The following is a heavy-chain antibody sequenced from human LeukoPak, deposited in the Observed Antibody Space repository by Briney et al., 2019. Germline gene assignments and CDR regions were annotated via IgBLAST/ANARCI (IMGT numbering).Heavy chain of an antibody. V-gene: IGHV4-34*01. CDR2: INHSGST. Sequence: SETLSLTCAVYGGSFSGYYWSWIRQPPGKGLEWIGEINHSGSTNYNPSLKSRVTISVDTSKNQFSLKLSSVAAADTAVYYCARGVLPDYWGQGTLVTVSS. CDR3: ARGVLPDY. CDR1: GGSFSGYY. J-gene: IGHJ4*02. D-gene: IGHD3-10*01.